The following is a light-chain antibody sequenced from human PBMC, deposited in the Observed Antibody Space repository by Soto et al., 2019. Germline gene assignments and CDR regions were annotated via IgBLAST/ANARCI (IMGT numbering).Light chain of an antibody. CDR2: DVS. J-gene: IGKJ1*01. CDR1: QSIGNW. V-gene: IGKV1-5*01. CDR3: QQYNSYSST. Sequence: DIQMTQSPSTLSASVGDRVTITCRASQSIGNWLAWYQQKPGKAPNLLIYDVSSLESGVPSRFSGSGSGTEFTLTISSLQPDDSATYYCQQYNSYSSTFGHGTKVEVK.